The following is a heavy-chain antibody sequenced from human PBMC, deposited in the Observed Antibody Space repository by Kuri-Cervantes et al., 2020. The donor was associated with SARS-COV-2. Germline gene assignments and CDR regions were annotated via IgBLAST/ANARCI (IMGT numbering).Heavy chain of an antibody. D-gene: IGHD5-12*01. CDR1: GFTFSSYG. V-gene: IGHV3-33*01. Sequence: GESLKISCAASGFTFSSYGMHWVRQAPGKGLEWVAVIWYDGSNKYYADSVKGRFTISRDNSKNTLYLQMNSLRAEDTAVYYCARFGQARYDGYVVDVWGKGTMVTVSS. J-gene: IGHJ6*04. CDR2: IWYDGSNK. CDR3: ARFGQARYDGYVVDV.